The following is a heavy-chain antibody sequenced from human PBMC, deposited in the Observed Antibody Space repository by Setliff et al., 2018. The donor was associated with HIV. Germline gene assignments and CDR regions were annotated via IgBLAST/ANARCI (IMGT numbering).Heavy chain of an antibody. CDR3: ARVFVDTAVLRVLEYYFDS. D-gene: IGHD5-18*01. Sequence: PSETLSLTCTVSGGSISSSSYYWGWIRQPPGKGLEWIGSMYYSGSTYYTPSLKSRITTSLDTSKNQFSLRMRSVTAADTAVYYCARVFVDTAVLRVLEYYFDSWGRGTLVTVSS. J-gene: IGHJ4*02. CDR2: MYYSGST. CDR1: GGSISSSSYY. V-gene: IGHV4-39*07.